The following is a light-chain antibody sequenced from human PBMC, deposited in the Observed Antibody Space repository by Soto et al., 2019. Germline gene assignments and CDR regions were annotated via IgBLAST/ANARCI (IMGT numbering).Light chain of an antibody. CDR1: QSVSGRY. CDR2: GAS. CDR3: QQYGGFPIT. V-gene: IGKV3-20*01. J-gene: IGKJ5*01. Sequence: EIVLTQSPVTLSLSPGERATLSCRASQSVSGRYLAWYQQKPGQAPRLLIYGASSRATGIPDRFSGGGSGTDFTLTISRPEPGDFAVYFCQQYGGFPITFGQGTRLEIK.